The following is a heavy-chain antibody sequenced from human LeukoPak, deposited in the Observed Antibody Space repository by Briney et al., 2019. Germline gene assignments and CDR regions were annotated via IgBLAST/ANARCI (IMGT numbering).Heavy chain of an antibody. CDR3: AKDLSSSWYYYYYGMDV. Sequence: PGGSLRLSCAASGFTFSSYGMHWVRQAPGKGLEWVAVISYDGSNKYYADSVKGRFTISRDNSKTTLYLQMNSLRAEDTAVYYCAKDLSSSWYYYYYGMDVWGQGTTVTVSS. J-gene: IGHJ6*02. V-gene: IGHV3-30*18. CDR2: ISYDGSNK. CDR1: GFTFSSYG. D-gene: IGHD6-13*01.